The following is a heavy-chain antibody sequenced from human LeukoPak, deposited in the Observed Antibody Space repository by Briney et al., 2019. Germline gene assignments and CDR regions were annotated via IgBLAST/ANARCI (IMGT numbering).Heavy chain of an antibody. CDR1: GFTFSSYA. CDR2: MKSKPEGGTT. V-gene: IGHV3-15*01. Sequence: GGSLRLSCAASGFTFSSYAMSWVRQAPGKGLEWVGLMKSKPEGGTTFYAAPVRGRFTISRDDSRNTLYLQMTSLTIGDTGVYYCTTGNPWGQGTLVTVSS. CDR3: TTGNP. J-gene: IGHJ5*02.